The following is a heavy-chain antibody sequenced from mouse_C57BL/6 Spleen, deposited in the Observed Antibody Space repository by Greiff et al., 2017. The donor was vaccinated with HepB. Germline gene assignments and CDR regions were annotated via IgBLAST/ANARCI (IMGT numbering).Heavy chain of an antibody. CDR1: GYTFTSYW. CDR2: IDPNSGGT. J-gene: IGHJ4*01. CDR3: PRSRKLRRGDYAMDY. V-gene: IGHV1-72*01. Sequence: QVQLQQPGAELVKPGASVKLSCKASGYTFTSYWMHWVKQRPGRGLEWIGRIDPNSGGTKYNEKFKSKATLTVDKPSSTAYMQLSSLTSEDSAVYYCPRSRKLRRGDYAMDYWGQGTSVTVSS. D-gene: IGHD1-1*01.